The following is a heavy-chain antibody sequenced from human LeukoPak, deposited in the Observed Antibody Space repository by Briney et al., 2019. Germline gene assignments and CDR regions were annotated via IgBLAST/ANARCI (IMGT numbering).Heavy chain of an antibody. CDR1: GLNFSYFD. Sequence: PGGSLRLSCATSGLNFSYFDMRWVRQASGRGLEWVGLIRTKAAGYTTVYDASVKSRFTISRDDSKDTAYLQMNSLKAEDTAAYYCTRHDRSGGRFSDVDYWGQGTLVTVSS. CDR3: TRHDRSGGRFSDVDY. CDR2: IRTKAAGYTT. D-gene: IGHD2-15*01. V-gene: IGHV3-73*01. J-gene: IGHJ4*02.